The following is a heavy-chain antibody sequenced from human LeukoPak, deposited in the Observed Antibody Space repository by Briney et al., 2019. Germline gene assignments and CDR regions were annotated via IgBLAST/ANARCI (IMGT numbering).Heavy chain of an antibody. V-gene: IGHV3-30*02. D-gene: IGHD5-18*01. Sequence: GGSLRLSCAASGFTFSSYGMHWVRQAPGKGLVLVAFIRYDGSNKYYADSVKGRFTISRDNSKNTLYLQMNSLRAEDTAVYYCAYSYAHPRYFDYWGQGTLVTVSS. CDR3: AYSYAHPRYFDY. CDR2: IRYDGSNK. CDR1: GFTFSSYG. J-gene: IGHJ4*02.